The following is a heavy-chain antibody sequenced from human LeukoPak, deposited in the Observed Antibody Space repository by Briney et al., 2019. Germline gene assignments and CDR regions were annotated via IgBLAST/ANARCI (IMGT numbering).Heavy chain of an antibody. CDR1: GFTFSSYA. D-gene: IGHD6-13*01. J-gene: IGHJ4*02. V-gene: IGHV3-23*01. CDR2: ISGSGGST. CDR3: AKHRRYSSSWSYDD. Sequence: GGSLRLSCAASGFTFSSYAMSWVRQASGKGLEWVSGISGSGGSTYYADSVKGRFTISRDNSKNTLYMQMNSLRAEDTAVYYCAKHRRYSSSWSYDDWGQGTLVTVSS.